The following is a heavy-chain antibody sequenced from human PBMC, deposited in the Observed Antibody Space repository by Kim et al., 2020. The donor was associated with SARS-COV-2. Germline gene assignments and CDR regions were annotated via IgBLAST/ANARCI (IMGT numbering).Heavy chain of an antibody. CDR2: IFGSGHGT. D-gene: IGHD2-2*01. V-gene: IGHV3-23*01. CDR3: AKNVHITSVTFLWYFDL. J-gene: IGHJ2*01. Sequence: GGSLRLSCAASRFTFSSSAMTWVRKAPGKGLEWVSSIFGSGHGTYYADSVKGRFIISRDNSKNTLYLQMNNLRADDTAVYYCAKNVHITSVTFLWYFDLWGRGTSVIVSS. CDR1: RFTFSSSA.